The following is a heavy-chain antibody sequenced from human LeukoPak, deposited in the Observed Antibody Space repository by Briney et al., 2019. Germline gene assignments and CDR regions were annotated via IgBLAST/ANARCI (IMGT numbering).Heavy chain of an antibody. CDR3: ARGVSGSSETTTDY. CDR2: INAGNGNT. D-gene: IGHD1-14*01. V-gene: IGHV1-3*01. CDR1: GYTFTSYA. Sequence: ASVKVSCKASGYTFTSYAMHWVRQAPGQRLERMGWINAGNGNTKYSQKFQGRVTITRDTSASTAYMELSSLRSEDTAVYYCARGVSGSSETTTDYWGQGTLVTVSS. J-gene: IGHJ4*02.